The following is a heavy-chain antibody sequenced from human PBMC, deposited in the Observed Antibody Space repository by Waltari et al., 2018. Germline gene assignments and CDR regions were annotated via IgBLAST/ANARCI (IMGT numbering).Heavy chain of an antibody. CDR1: GGSFSGYY. CDR3: ARGPMTNAFDI. J-gene: IGHJ3*02. V-gene: IGHV4-34*01. CDR2: INHSGST. Sequence: QVQLQQWGAGLLKPSETLSLTCAVYGGSFSGYYWSWIRQPPGKGLEWIGEINHSGSTNYNPSLKSRVTISVDTSKNQCSLKLSSVTAADTAVDYCARGPMTNAFDIWGQGTMVTVSS.